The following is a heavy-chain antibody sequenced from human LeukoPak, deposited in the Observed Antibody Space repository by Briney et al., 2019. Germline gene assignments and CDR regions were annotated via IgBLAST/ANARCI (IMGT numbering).Heavy chain of an antibody. CDR1: GYTFTSYG. Sequence: ASVKVSCKASGYTFTSYGISWVRQAPGQGLEWMGWISAYNGNTNYAQKFQGRVTITADESTSTAYMELSSLRSEDTAVYYCARASGVSFDYWGQGTLVTVSS. CDR2: ISAYNGNT. CDR3: ARASGVSFDY. J-gene: IGHJ4*02. D-gene: IGHD7-27*01. V-gene: IGHV1-18*01.